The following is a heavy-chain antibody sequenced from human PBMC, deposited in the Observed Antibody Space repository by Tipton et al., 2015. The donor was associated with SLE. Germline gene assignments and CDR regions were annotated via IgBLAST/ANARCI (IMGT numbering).Heavy chain of an antibody. CDR1: GGSISSGGYS. Sequence: TLSLTCAVSGGSISSGGYSWSWIRQPPGKGLEWIGYIYHSGSTYYNPSLKSRVTISVDTSKNQFSLKLNSVTAADTAVYYCARGSSGWYGNYYGMDVWGQGTTVTVSS. D-gene: IGHD6-19*01. V-gene: IGHV4-30-2*01. CDR2: IYHSGST. CDR3: ARGSSGWYGNYYGMDV. J-gene: IGHJ6*02.